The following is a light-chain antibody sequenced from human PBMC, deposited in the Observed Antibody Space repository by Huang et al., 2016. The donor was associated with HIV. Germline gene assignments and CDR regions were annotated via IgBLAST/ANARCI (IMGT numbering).Light chain of an antibody. Sequence: EIVLTQSPATLSLSPGERATLSCRASQSVRSYLAWYQQKPGQPPRLLIYDASNRAAGIPARFSGSGSGTDFTLTISSLEPEDFAVYYCHQRSNWPPDTFGQGTKLDIK. CDR1: QSVRSY. CDR3: HQRSNWPPDT. V-gene: IGKV3-11*01. J-gene: IGKJ2*01. CDR2: DAS.